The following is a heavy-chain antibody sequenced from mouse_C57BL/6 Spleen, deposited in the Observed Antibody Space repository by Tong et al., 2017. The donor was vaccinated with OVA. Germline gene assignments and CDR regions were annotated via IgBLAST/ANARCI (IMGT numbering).Heavy chain of an antibody. D-gene: IGHD2-3*01. CDR2: ISAGGSYT. Sequence: EVQLQESGAGLVKPGASLKLSCAASGFTFTSYAMSWVRQTPEKRLEWVATISAGGSYTYYPDNVKGRFTISRDNTKNSLYRQMSHLKSEDTAMYYCAGDLRDGYYLDYWGQGTTLTVSS. CDR3: AGDLRDGYYLDY. J-gene: IGHJ2*01. V-gene: IGHV5-4*01. CDR1: GFTFTSYA.